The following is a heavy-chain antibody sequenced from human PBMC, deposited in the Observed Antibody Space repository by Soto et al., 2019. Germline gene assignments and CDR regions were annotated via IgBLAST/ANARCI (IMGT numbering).Heavy chain of an antibody. CDR1: GGSISSYY. CDR3: ARDRIAAAGTNYYYYGMDV. D-gene: IGHD6-13*01. CDR2: IYYSGST. Sequence: SGPLSLTCTVSGGSISSYYWSWIRQPPGKGLEWIGYIYYSGSTNYNPPLKSRVTISVDTSKNQFSLKLSSVTAADTAVYYCARDRIAAAGTNYYYYGMDVWGQGTTVTVSS. V-gene: IGHV4-59*01. J-gene: IGHJ6*02.